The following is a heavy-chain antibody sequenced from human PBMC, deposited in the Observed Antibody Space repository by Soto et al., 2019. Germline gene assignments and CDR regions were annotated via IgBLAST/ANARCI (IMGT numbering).Heavy chain of an antibody. Sequence: QVQLQESGPGLVKPSGTLSLTCAVSSGSISSSNWWSWVRQPPGKGLVWIGEIYHSGSTNYNPSLQGRVTISVDKSTNQFSLKLSSVTAADTAVYYCAGGITVAGPSRDGFDIWGQGTMVTVSS. J-gene: IGHJ3*02. CDR1: SGSISSSNW. CDR3: AGGITVAGPSRDGFDI. V-gene: IGHV4-4*02. CDR2: IYHSGST. D-gene: IGHD6-19*01.